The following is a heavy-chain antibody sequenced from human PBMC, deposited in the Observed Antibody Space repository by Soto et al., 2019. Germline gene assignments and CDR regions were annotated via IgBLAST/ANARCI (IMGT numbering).Heavy chain of an antibody. D-gene: IGHD3-10*01. J-gene: IGHJ4*02. CDR1: GSTFSSYA. Sequence: GGSLRLSCAASGSTFSSYAMSWVRQAPGKGLEWVSAISGSGGSIYYADSAKGRFTISRDNSKNTLYLQMNSLRAEDTAVYYCARGRQVNTMVRGVTGPDLNYWGQGTLVPVSS. CDR3: ARGRQVNTMVRGVTGPDLNY. V-gene: IGHV3-23*01. CDR2: ISGSGGSI.